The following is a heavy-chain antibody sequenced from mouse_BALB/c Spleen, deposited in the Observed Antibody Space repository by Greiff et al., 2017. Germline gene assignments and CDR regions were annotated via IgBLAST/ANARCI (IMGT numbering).Heavy chain of an antibody. CDR3: ARFYDFEPYFDY. Sequence: QVQLKESGPELVKPGASVKISCKASGYAFSSSWMNWVKQRPGQGLEWIGRIYPGDGDTNYNGKFKGKATLTADKSSSTAYMQLSSLTSVDSAVYFCARFYDFEPYFDYWGQGTTLTVSS. CDR2: IYPGDGDT. CDR1: GYAFSSSW. V-gene: IGHV1-82*01. D-gene: IGHD2-4*01. J-gene: IGHJ2*01.